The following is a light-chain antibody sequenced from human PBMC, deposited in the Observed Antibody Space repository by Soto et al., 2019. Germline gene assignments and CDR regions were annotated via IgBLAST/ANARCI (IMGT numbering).Light chain of an antibody. CDR2: DVS. CDR1: SSDVGAYNY. J-gene: IGLJ2*01. Sequence: QSVLTQPASVSGSPGQSITISCTGTSSDVGAYNYVSWYRQHPGKAPTLIIYDVSNRPSGVSDRFSGSKSGNTASLTISGLQAEDEADYYCSSYTRSSTVVFGGGTQLTVL. V-gene: IGLV2-14*03. CDR3: SSYTRSSTVV.